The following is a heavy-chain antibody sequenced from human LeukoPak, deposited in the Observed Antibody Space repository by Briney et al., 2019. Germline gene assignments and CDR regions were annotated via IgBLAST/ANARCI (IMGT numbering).Heavy chain of an antibody. D-gene: IGHD3-22*01. CDR1: GYTFTSYG. CDR2: ISAYNGNT. J-gene: IGHJ4*02. V-gene: IGHV1-18*01. CDR3: AREDYYDSSGYYDY. Sequence: ASVKVSCKASGYTFTSYGISWVRQAPGQGLEWMGWISAYNGNTNYAQKLQGRVTMTTDTSTSTAYTELRSLRSDDTAVYYCAREDYYDSSGYYDYWGQGTLVTVSS.